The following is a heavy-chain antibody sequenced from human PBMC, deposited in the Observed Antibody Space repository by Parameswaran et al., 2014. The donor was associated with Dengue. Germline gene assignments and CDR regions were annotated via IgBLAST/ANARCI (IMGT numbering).Heavy chain of an antibody. J-gene: IGHJ4*02. CDR3: AKAPSSIAALLDY. Sequence: RWIRQPPGKGLEWVSAISGSGGSTYYADSVKGRFTISRDNSKNTLYLQMNSLRAEDTAVYYCAKAPSSIAALLDYWGQGTLVTVSS. V-gene: IGHV3-23*01. CDR2: ISGSGGST. D-gene: IGHD6-6*01.